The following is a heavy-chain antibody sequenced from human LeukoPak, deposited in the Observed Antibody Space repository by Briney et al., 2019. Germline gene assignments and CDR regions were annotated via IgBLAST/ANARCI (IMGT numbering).Heavy chain of an antibody. CDR1: GFTFSSYS. Sequence: GGSLRLSCAASGFTFSSYSMNWVRQAPGKGLEWVSSISSSSSYIYYADSVKGRFTISRDNAKNSLYLQMNSLRAEDTAVYYCARDSSSWYGGNWFDPWGQGTQVTVSS. J-gene: IGHJ5*02. D-gene: IGHD6-13*01. CDR2: ISSSSSYI. V-gene: IGHV3-21*01. CDR3: ARDSSSWYGGNWFDP.